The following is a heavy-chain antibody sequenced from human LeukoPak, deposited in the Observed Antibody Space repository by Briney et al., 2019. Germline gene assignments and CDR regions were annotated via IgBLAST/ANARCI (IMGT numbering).Heavy chain of an antibody. Sequence: SETLSLTCTVSGGSISSYYWSWIRQPPGKGLEWIGYIYYSGSTNYNPSLKSRVTISVDTSKNQFSLKLSSVTAADTAVYYCASRIVTTRIFGFWGQGTLVTVSS. CDR2: IYYSGST. D-gene: IGHD3-3*01. J-gene: IGHJ4*02. CDR1: GGSISSYY. V-gene: IGHV4-59*01. CDR3: ASRIVTTRIFGF.